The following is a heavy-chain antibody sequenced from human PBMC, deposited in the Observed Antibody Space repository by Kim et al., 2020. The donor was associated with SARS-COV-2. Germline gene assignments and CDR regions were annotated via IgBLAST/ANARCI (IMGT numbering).Heavy chain of an antibody. V-gene: IGHV3-30*18. J-gene: IGHJ4*02. CDR1: GFTFSSYG. CDR3: AKDFYSSSWTFDY. D-gene: IGHD6-13*01. Sequence: GGSLRLSCAASGFTFSSYGMHWVRQAPGKGLEWVAVISYDGSNKYYADSVKGRFTISRDNSKNTLYLQMNSLRAEDTAVYYCAKDFYSSSWTFDYWGQGTLVTVSS. CDR2: ISYDGSNK.